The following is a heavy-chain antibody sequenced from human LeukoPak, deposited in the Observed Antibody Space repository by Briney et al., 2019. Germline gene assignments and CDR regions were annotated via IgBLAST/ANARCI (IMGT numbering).Heavy chain of an antibody. J-gene: IGHJ4*02. CDR2: ISYDGSNK. V-gene: IGHV3-30*18. CDR3: AKDTHYYGSGSYSIDY. D-gene: IGHD3-10*01. Sequence: GGSLRLSCAASGFTFSSYGMHWVRQAPGKGLEWVAVISYDGSNKYYADSVKGRFTISRDNSKNTLYPQMNSMRAEDTAVYYCAKDTHYYGSGSYSIDYWGQGTLVTVSS. CDR1: GFTFSSYG.